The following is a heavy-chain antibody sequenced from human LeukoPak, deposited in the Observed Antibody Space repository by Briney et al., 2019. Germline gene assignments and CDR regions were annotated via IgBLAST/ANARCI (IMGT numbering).Heavy chain of an antibody. CDR2: INPNSGAT. CDR1: GYTFTSYG. CDR3: ARSAPTLTYDILTGYLGY. J-gene: IGHJ4*02. Sequence: ASVKVSCKASGYTFTSYGINWVRQAPGQGLEWMGWINPNSGATNYAQNFQGRVTMTRDTSISTAYMDLSRLRSDDTAFYYCARSAPTLTYDILTGYLGYWGQGTLVTVSS. V-gene: IGHV1-2*02. D-gene: IGHD3-9*01.